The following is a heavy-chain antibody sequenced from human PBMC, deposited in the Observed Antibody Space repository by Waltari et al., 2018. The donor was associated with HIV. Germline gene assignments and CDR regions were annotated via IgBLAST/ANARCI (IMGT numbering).Heavy chain of an antibody. J-gene: IGHJ4*02. V-gene: IGHV3-30*18. CDR1: GFTFSSYG. D-gene: IGHD4-4*01. CDR3: AKDSHSNYFDY. CDR2: ISYDGSNK. Sequence: QVQLVESGGGVVQPGRSLRLSCAASGFTFSSYGMHWVRQAPGKGLEWVAVISYDGSNKYYADSVKGRFTISRDNSKNTLYLEMNSLRAEDTAVYYCAKDSHSNYFDYWGQGTLVTVSS.